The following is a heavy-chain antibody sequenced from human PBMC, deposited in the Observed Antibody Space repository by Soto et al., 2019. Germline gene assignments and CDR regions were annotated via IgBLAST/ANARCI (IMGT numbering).Heavy chain of an antibody. V-gene: IGHV4-30-4*01. J-gene: IGHJ6*02. Sequence: QLQLQESGPGLVRPSQTLSLTCTVSGGSLNSEHYHWTWIRQAPGKGLEWIGHIHYTGSVRYNPSLQSRITMSVDTSKNLFSLNLSSVTAADTAVYFCVREDDGGDRDYYGLDVWGQGTMVTVSS. CDR2: IHYTGSV. D-gene: IGHD2-21*02. CDR1: GGSLNSEHYH. CDR3: VREDDGGDRDYYGLDV.